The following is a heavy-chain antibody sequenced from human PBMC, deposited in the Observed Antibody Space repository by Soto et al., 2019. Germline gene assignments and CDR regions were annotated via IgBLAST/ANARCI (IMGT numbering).Heavy chain of an antibody. V-gene: IGHV4-59*01. CDR2: IYYSGST. CDR3: ARRWGTSFDF. D-gene: IGHD7-27*01. CDR1: GGSISSYY. J-gene: IGHJ4*02. Sequence: QVQLQESGPGLVKPSETLSLTCTVSGGSISSYYWSWIRQPPGKGLEWIGYIYYSGSTNYNPSLXSXVXIXXDTSKTQFSLKVSSVTAADTAVYYCARRWGTSFDFWGQGTLVTVSS.